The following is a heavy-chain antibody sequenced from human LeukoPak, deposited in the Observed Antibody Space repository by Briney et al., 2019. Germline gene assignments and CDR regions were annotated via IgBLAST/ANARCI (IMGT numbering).Heavy chain of an antibody. CDR1: GFTYTNYW. D-gene: IGHD3-16*01. CDR2: IKQDGSER. J-gene: IGHJ4*02. Sequence: GGSLRLSCAASGFTYTNYWVSWFLHAPGQGLGWVASIKQDGSERYYVDSVKGRFTISRDNAKNSLFLQLSSLRVEDTAVYYCARGSMHVYHLYTDYWGQGTLVTVSS. CDR3: ARGSMHVYHLYTDY. V-gene: IGHV3-7*01.